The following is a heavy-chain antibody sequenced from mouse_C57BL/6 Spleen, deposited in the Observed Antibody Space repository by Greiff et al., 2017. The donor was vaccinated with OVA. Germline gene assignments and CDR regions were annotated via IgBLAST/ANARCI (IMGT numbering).Heavy chain of an antibody. CDR2: IRNKANGYTT. J-gene: IGHJ2*01. D-gene: IGHD2-4*01. CDR1: GFTFTDYY. V-gene: IGHV7-3*01. CDR3: ARYGDYDWGYFDY. Sequence: EVKLMESGGGLVQPGGSLSLSCAASGFTFTDYYMSWVRQPPGKALEWLGFIRNKANGYTTEYSASVKGRFTISRDNSQSILYLQMNALRAEDSATYYCARYGDYDWGYFDYWGQGTTLTVSS.